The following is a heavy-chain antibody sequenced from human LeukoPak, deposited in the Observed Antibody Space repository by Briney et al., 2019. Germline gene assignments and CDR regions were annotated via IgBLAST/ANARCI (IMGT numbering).Heavy chain of an antibody. CDR1: GGSFSGYY. CDR3: AGGNRAYYFFDY. Sequence: RASETLSLTCAVYGGSFSGYYWSWIRQPPGKGLEWIGEINHSGSTNYNPSLKSRVTISVDTSKNQFSLKLSSVTAADTAVYYCAGGNRAYYFFDYWGQGTLVTVSS. V-gene: IGHV4-34*01. CDR2: INHSGST. D-gene: IGHD2-21*01. J-gene: IGHJ4*02.